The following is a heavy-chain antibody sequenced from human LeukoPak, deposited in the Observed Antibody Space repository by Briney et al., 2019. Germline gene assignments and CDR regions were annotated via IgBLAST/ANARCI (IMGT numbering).Heavy chain of an antibody. CDR2: ISYDGSNK. V-gene: IGHV3-30*18. D-gene: IGHD3-16*02. CDR3: AKLSLH. Sequence: GGSLRLSCAASGFTFSSYGMHWVRQAPGKGLEWVAVISYDGSNKYYADSVKGRFTISRDNSKNTLYLQMNSLRAEDTAVYYCAKLSLHWGQGTLVTVSS. J-gene: IGHJ4*02. CDR1: GFTFSSYG.